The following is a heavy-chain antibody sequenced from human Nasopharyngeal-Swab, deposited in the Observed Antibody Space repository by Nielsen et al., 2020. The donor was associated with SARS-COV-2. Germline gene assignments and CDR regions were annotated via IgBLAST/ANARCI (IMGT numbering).Heavy chain of an antibody. Sequence: GGSLRLSCAAPGFRNNWVHWVRQAPGKGLEWVALIWYDGSNKYYADSVKGRFTISRDNSKNTLYLQMNSLRAEDTAVYYCASAGGGGDWHWGQGTLVTVSS. CDR2: IWYDGSNK. V-gene: IGHV3-33*08. J-gene: IGHJ4*02. CDR3: ASAGGGGDWH. D-gene: IGHD2-21*02. CDR1: GFRNNW.